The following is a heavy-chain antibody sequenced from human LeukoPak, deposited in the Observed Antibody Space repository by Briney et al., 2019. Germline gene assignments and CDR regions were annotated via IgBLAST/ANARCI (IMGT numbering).Heavy chain of an antibody. Sequence: GGSLRLSCKGSGYSFTSYWIGWVRQMPGKGLEWMGIIYPGDSDTRYSPSFQGQVTFSAAKPISTAYLQWSSLKASDTAMYYCAILPTPTWFAPWGQGTLVTVSS. CDR3: AILPTPTWFAP. J-gene: IGHJ5*02. D-gene: IGHD2-15*01. CDR2: IYPGDSDT. V-gene: IGHV5-51*04. CDR1: GYSFTSYW.